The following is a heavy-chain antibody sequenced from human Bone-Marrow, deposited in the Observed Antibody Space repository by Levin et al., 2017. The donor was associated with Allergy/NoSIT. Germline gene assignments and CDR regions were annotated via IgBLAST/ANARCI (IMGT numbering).Heavy chain of an antibody. D-gene: IGHD4-17*01. CDR1: GFTFSSYA. Sequence: GESLKISCAASGFTFSSYAMHWVRQAPGKGLEWVAVISYDGSNKYYADSVKGRFTISRDNSKNTLYLQMNSLRAEDTAVYYCARGVDYGDYVDAFDIWGQGTMVTVSS. CDR2: ISYDGSNK. CDR3: ARGVDYGDYVDAFDI. J-gene: IGHJ3*02. V-gene: IGHV3-30-3*01.